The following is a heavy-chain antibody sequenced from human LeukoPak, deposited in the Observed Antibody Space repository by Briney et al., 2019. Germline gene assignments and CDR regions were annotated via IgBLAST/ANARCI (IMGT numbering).Heavy chain of an antibody. J-gene: IGHJ4*02. Sequence: ASVKVSCKASGYTFTGYYIHWLRQAPGQGLEWMGWINPNGGGTKYAQKFQGRVTVTGDTSINTAYLELSRLKSDDTAVYSCARDPYYTNSFDYWGQGTLVTVSS. CDR1: GYTFTGYY. V-gene: IGHV1-2*02. CDR2: INPNGGGT. CDR3: ARDPYYTNSFDY. D-gene: IGHD1-26*01.